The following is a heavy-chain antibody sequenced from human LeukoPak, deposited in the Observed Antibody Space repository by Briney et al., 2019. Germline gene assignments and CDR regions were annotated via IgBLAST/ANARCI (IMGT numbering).Heavy chain of an antibody. D-gene: IGHD6-13*01. CDR3: ARDDLSWYSGIDY. Sequence: GGSLRLSCAASGFTFRTYWIHWVRQAPGKGLVWVAHINSVGTSTSYADSVKGRFTVSRDNAENKLYLQMNSLRADDTAVYYCARDDLSWYSGIDYWGQGTLVTVSS. J-gene: IGHJ4*02. CDR2: INSVGTST. CDR1: GFTFRTYW. V-gene: IGHV3-74*01.